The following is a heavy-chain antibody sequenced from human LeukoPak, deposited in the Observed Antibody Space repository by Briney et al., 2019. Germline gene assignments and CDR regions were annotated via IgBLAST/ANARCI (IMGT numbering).Heavy chain of an antibody. CDR2: TSYSGST. Sequence: SETLSLTCTVSGGSISIDGYYWSWIRQHPGKGLEWIGYTSYSGSTYYNPSLKSRVTISMDTSKSQFSLKLNSVIDADTAVYYRARESHRYGYGFDHWGQGNLVTVSS. D-gene: IGHD5-18*01. CDR3: ARESHRYGYGFDH. V-gene: IGHV4-31*03. J-gene: IGHJ4*02. CDR1: GGSISIDGYY.